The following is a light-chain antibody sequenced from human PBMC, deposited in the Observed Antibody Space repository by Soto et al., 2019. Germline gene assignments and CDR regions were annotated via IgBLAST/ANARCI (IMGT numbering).Light chain of an antibody. Sequence: EVVMTQSPATLSLSPGERVTLSCRASQSVGGDLAWYQQKPGQAPRLLISGASTRAAGIPARFSGSGSATEFTLTISSLRSDDFAVYYGQQYNNWPLTFGGGTKVEIK. J-gene: IGKJ4*01. CDR2: GAS. CDR3: QQYNNWPLT. CDR1: QSVGGD. V-gene: IGKV3-15*01.